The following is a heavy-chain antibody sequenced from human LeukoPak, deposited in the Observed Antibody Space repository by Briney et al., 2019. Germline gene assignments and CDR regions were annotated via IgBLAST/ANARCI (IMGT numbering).Heavy chain of an antibody. V-gene: IGHV4-31*02. CDR2: IYYSGST. Sequence: LRLSCAASGFTVSSNYMSWIRQHPGKGLEWVGYIYYSGSTYYNPSLKSRVTISVDTSKNQFSLKLSSVTAADTAVYYCARDSGSGDSDYWSQGTLVTVSS. CDR3: ARDSGSGDSDY. D-gene: IGHD4-17*01. CDR1: GFTVSSNY. J-gene: IGHJ4*02.